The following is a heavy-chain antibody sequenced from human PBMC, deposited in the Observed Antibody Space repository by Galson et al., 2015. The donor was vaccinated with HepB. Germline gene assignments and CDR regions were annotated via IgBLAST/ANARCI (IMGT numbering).Heavy chain of an antibody. CDR1: GGTFSSYA. D-gene: IGHD2-15*01. CDR3: ARGVVAAPYYYYGMDV. CDR2: IIPILGIA. Sequence: SVKVSCKASGGTFSSYAISWVRQAPGQGLEWMGRIIPILGIANYAQKFQGRVTITADKSTSTAYMELSSLRSEDTAVYYCARGVVAAPYYYYGMDVWGQGTTVTVSS. J-gene: IGHJ6*02. V-gene: IGHV1-69*04.